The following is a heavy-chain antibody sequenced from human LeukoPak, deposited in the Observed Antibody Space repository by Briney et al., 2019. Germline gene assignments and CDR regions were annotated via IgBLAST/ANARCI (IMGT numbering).Heavy chain of an antibody. CDR2: INHSGST. CDR3: ARDDFWSGYSNYRY. D-gene: IGHD3-3*01. J-gene: IGHJ1*01. V-gene: IGHV4-34*01. Sequence: SETLSLTCAVYGGSFSGYYWSWIRQPPGKGLEWIGEINHSGSTNYNPSLKSRVTISVDTSKNQFSLKLSSVTAADTAVYYCARDDFWSGYSNYRYWGQGTLVTVSS. CDR1: GGSFSGYY.